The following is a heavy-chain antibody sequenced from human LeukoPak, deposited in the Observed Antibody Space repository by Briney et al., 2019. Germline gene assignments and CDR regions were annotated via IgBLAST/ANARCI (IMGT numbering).Heavy chain of an antibody. CDR1: GGSISSSSYY. Sequence: SETLSLTCTVSGGSISSSSYYWSWIRQPAGKGLEWIGRIYTSGSTNYNPSLKSRVTMSVDTSKNQFSLKLSSVTAADTAVYYCARVSGSGGSWPIYYMDVWGKGTTVTISS. D-gene: IGHD2-15*01. J-gene: IGHJ6*03. V-gene: IGHV4-61*02. CDR3: ARVSGSGGSWPIYYMDV. CDR2: IYTSGST.